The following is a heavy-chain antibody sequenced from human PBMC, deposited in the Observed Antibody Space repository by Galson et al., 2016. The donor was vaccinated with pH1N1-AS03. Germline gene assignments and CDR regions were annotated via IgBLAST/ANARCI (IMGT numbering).Heavy chain of an antibody. CDR1: GFTFSNYA. V-gene: IGHV3-23*01. CDR2: IGGSGDYT. D-gene: IGHD5-12*01. Sequence: SLRLSCAASGFTFSNYAMPRVRQAPGKGLEWASVIGGSGDYTDDADSVKGRFTSSRDNSKDTLYLQMNSLRAEDSAVYFCARKYSGFDYWGQGTLITVSS. CDR3: ARKYSGFDY. J-gene: IGHJ4*02.